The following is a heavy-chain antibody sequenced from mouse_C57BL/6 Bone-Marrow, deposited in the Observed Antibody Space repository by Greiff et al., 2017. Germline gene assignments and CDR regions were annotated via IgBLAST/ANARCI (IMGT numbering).Heavy chain of an antibody. D-gene: IGHD2-1*01. J-gene: IGHJ3*01. CDR3: ARGVYSCAY. CDR1: GYTFTSYW. V-gene: IGHV1-7*01. CDR2: INPSSGYT. Sequence: LQESGAELAKPGASVKLSCKASGYTFTSYWMHWVKQRPGQGLEWIGYINPSSGYTKSNQTFKDKATLTAAKSSSPANMQMSSMTYEDAAVYDCARGVYSCAYWGQGTLVTVSA.